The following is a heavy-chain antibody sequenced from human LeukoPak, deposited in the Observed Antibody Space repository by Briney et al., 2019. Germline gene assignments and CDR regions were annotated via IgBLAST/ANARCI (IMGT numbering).Heavy chain of an antibody. D-gene: IGHD2-15*01. Sequence: PSETLSLTCTVSGGSISSSSYYWGWIRQPPGKGLEWIGSIYYSGSTYYNPSLKSRVTISVDTSKNQFSLKLSSVTAADTAVYYCARWVVVAALTHFDYWGQRTLVTVSS. CDR2: IYYSGST. CDR3: ARWVVVAALTHFDY. J-gene: IGHJ4*02. CDR1: GGSISSSSYY. V-gene: IGHV4-39*01.